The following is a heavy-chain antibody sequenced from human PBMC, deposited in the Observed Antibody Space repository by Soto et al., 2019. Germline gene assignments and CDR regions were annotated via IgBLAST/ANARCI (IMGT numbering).Heavy chain of an antibody. V-gene: IGHV3-74*01. CDR3: ASVVNWSGYYTGNYYMDV. CDR2: INSDGSST. D-gene: IGHD3-3*01. CDR1: GFTFSSYW. Sequence: GGSLRLSCAASGFTFSSYWMHWVRQAPGKGLVWVSRINSDGSSTSYADSVKGRFTISRDNAKNTLYLQMNSLRAEDTAVYYCASVVNWSGYYTGNYYMDVWGKGTTVTVSS. J-gene: IGHJ6*03.